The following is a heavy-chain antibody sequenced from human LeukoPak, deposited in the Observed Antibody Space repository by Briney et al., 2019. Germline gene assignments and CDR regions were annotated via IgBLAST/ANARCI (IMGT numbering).Heavy chain of an antibody. CDR1: GGSISSYY. J-gene: IGHJ3*02. Sequence: PSETLSLTCTVSGGSISSYYWSWIRQPPGKGLEWIGYIYYSGSTNYNPSLKSRVTISVDTSKNQFSLKLSSVTAADTAVYYCARHVVIGYGNHDAFDIWGQGTMVTVSS. CDR3: ARHVVIGYGNHDAFDI. V-gene: IGHV4-59*08. D-gene: IGHD2/OR15-2a*01. CDR2: IYYSGST.